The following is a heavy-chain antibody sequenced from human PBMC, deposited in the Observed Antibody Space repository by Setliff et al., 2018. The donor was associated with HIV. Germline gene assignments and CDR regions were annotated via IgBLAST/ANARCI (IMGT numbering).Heavy chain of an antibody. CDR2: IFYSGIT. V-gene: IGHV4-39*07. D-gene: IGHD1-26*01. Sequence: SETLSLTCTVSGGSFTSRGYYWGWIRQPPGKGLEWIGSIFYSGITYYNPSLKSRVTISVDTTTNQVSLQVNSVTAVDTAVYYCARVPHRVVGTTTLLYHFDYWGLGTLVTVSS. CDR3: ARVPHRVVGTTTLLYHFDY. J-gene: IGHJ4*02. CDR1: GGSFTSRGYY.